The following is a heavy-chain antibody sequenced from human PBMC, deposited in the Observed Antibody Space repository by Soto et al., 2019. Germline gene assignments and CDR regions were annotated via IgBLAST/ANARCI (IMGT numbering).Heavy chain of an antibody. D-gene: IGHD2-2*01. CDR1: GFTFSSYG. Sequence: QVQLVESGGGVVQPGRSLRLSCAASGFTFSSYGMHWVRQAPGKGLEWVAVIWYDGRNKYYADSVKGRFTISRDNSKNTLYLKMHSLRAEDTAVYYCARSDRRCSPNCVEVADYWGQGTLVTVSS. CDR2: IWYDGRNK. V-gene: IGHV3-33*01. CDR3: ARSDRRCSPNCVEVADY. J-gene: IGHJ4*02.